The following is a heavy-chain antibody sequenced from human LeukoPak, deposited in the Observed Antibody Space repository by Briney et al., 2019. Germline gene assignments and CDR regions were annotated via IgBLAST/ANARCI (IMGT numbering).Heavy chain of an antibody. CDR2: LNPDSGNT. CDR1: GYTFTSYD. V-gene: IGHV1-8*03. CDR3: ARVSMVQGVYHDAFDI. J-gene: IGHJ3*02. D-gene: IGHD3-10*01. Sequence: GASVKVSCKASGYTFTSYDINWVRQATGRGLEWMGWLNPDSGNTGYAQKFQGRVTITRDTSISTAYMELSSLRSEDTAVYYCARVSMVQGVYHDAFDIWGQGTMVTVSS.